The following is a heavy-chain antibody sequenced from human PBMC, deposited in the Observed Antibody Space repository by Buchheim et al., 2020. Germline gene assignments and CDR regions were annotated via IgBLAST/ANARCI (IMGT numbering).Heavy chain of an antibody. Sequence: QVQLQESGPGLVKPSQTLSLTCTVSGGSISSGGYYWSWILQHPGKGLEWIGYIYYSGSTYYNPSPKSRVTISVEPSKNHFSLKLRSVTAADTAVYYCARGSKVTLFDYWGQGTL. CDR2: IYYSGST. V-gene: IGHV4-31*03. J-gene: IGHJ4*02. CDR1: GGSISSGGYY. CDR3: ARGSKVTLFDY. D-gene: IGHD2-21*02.